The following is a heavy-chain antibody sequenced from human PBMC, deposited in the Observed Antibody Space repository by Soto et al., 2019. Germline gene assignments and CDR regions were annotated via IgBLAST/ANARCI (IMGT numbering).Heavy chain of an antibody. D-gene: IGHD1-26*01. V-gene: IGHV3-23*01. Sequence: EVQLLESGGGLVQPGGSLRLSCAASGFTFSSYAMSWVRQAPGKGLEWVSAISGSGGSTYYADSVKGRFTISRDNSKNTLYLEMNSLRAEDTAVYYCAKRSLGLWEYFDYWGQGTLVTVSS. CDR3: AKRSLGLWEYFDY. CDR2: ISGSGGST. J-gene: IGHJ4*02. CDR1: GFTFSSYA.